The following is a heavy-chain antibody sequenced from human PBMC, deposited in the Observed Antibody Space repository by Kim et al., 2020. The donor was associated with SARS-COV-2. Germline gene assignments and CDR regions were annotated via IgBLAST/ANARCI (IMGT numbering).Heavy chain of an antibody. CDR1: GFTFSSFW. D-gene: IGHD3-22*01. J-gene: IGHJ2*01. V-gene: IGHV3-7*03. Sequence: GGSLRLSCAASGFTFSSFWMSWVRQAPGKGLEWVANIKQDGREKYYVDSVKGRFTISRDNAKSSLYLQMNSLKPEDTAVYYCAKMIGPRYFDLWGRGALV. CDR3: AKMIGPRYFDL. CDR2: IKQDGREK.